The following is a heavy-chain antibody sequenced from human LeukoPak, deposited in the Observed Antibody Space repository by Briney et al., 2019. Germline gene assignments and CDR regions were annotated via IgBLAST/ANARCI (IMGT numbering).Heavy chain of an antibody. V-gene: IGHV4-61*09. CDR1: GGSISSGSYD. Sequence: SETLSLTCTVSGGSISSGSYDWYWIRQPAGKGLEWIGHIYTSGSTDYNPSLKSRVTISVATSKNQFSLKLSSVTAADTAVYYCARIVGGYYYLWGQGTLVTVSS. D-gene: IGHD3-22*01. J-gene: IGHJ5*02. CDR3: ARIVGGYYYL. CDR2: IYTSGST.